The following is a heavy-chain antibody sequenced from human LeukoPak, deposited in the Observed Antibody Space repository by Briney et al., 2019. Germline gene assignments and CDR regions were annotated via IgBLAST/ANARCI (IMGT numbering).Heavy chain of an antibody. Sequence: LPGGSLRLSCAASGFTFSGYWMHWVRQAPGKGLVWVSYISNDGSGTPYADSVKGRFTISRDNAKNTVDLHMNSLRAEDTAVYYCARGGWGTAIDYLGQGTLVTVSS. CDR3: ARGGWGTAIDY. CDR2: ISNDGSGT. D-gene: IGHD1-7*01. CDR1: GFTFSGYW. V-gene: IGHV3-74*01. J-gene: IGHJ4*02.